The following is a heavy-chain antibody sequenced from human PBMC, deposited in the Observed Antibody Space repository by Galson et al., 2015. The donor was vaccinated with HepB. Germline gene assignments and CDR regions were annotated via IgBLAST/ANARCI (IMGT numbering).Heavy chain of an antibody. D-gene: IGHD5-12*01. CDR3: AKEVHSSGYGGLDY. V-gene: IGHV3-23*01. CDR2: VSGSGFHT. CDR1: GFTFSTYG. J-gene: IGHJ4*02. Sequence: SLRLSCAASGFTFSTYGMSWVRQAPGRGLEWVSAVSGSGFHTYHADSVKGRFTISRDNSESTLYLQMNSLTAEDTAVYYCAKEVHSSGYGGLDYWGQGTLVTVSS.